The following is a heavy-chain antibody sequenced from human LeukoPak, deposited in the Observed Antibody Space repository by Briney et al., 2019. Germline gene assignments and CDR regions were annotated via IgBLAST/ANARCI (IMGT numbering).Heavy chain of an antibody. CDR3: ARDNSSSWYDYYYGMDV. CDR2: INPNSGGT. Sequence: GASVKVSCKASGYTFTGYYMHWVRQAPGQGLEWMGWINPNSGGTNYAQKFQGRVTMTRDTSISTAYMELSRLRSDDTAVYYCARDNSSSWYDYYYGMDVWGQGTTVTVSS. CDR1: GYTFTGYY. D-gene: IGHD6-13*01. J-gene: IGHJ6*02. V-gene: IGHV1-2*02.